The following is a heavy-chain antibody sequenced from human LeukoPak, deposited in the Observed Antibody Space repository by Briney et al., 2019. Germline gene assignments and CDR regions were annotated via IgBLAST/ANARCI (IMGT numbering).Heavy chain of an antibody. J-gene: IGHJ3*02. CDR3: AKDRPYYDFWSGYPDDAFDI. CDR2: IRYDGSNK. Sequence: GGSLRLSCAASGFTFSSYGMHWVRQAPGKGLEWVAFIRYDGSNKYYADSVKGRFTISRDNSKNTLYLQMNSLRAEDTAVYYCAKDRPYYDFWSGYPDDAFDIWGQGAMVTVSS. V-gene: IGHV3-30*02. CDR1: GFTFSSYG. D-gene: IGHD3-3*01.